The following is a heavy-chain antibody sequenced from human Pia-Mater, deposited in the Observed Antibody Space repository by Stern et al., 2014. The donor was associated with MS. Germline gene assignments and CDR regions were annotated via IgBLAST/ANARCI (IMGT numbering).Heavy chain of an antibody. D-gene: IGHD3-3*01. Sequence: QVTFKESGPTLVKPTQTLTLTCTFSGFSLSTSGVGVGWIRQPPGKALEWLALIYWAGDKRYDPSLKTRLTITQDTSKNQVVLTMTNMDPVDTATDYGAQTVDYQFWNGYKRRDVFDIWGLGTMVTVSS. CDR3: AQTVDYQFWNGYKRRDVFDI. CDR1: GFSLSTSGVG. CDR2: IYWAGDK. V-gene: IGHV2-5*09. J-gene: IGHJ3*02.